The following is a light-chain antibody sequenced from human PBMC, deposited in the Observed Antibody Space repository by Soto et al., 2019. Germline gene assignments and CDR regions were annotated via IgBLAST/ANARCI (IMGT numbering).Light chain of an antibody. J-gene: IGLJ2*01. V-gene: IGLV4-69*01. Sequence: QSVLTQSPSASASPGASVKLTCXLXSXXTNYAIAWHQQQPEKGPRFLMKINSDGSHSKGDGVPDRFSGSSSGAERYFTISSLQSEDEADYYCQTWGTGIVTFGGGTQLTVL. CDR2: INSDGSH. CDR1: SXXTNYA. CDR3: QTWGTGIVT.